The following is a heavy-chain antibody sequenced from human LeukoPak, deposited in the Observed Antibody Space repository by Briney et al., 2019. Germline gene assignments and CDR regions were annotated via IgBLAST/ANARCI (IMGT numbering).Heavy chain of an antibody. V-gene: IGHV1-69*13. Sequence: GASVKVSCKASGGTFSSYAISWVRQAPGRGLEWMGGIVPIFGTANYAQKFQGRVTITADESTSTAYMELSSLRSEDTAVYYCARYDGDGYNHYYYGMDVWGQGTTVTVSS. CDR3: ARYDGDGYNHYYYGMDV. CDR1: GGTFSSYA. CDR2: IVPIFGTA. D-gene: IGHD5-24*01. J-gene: IGHJ6*02.